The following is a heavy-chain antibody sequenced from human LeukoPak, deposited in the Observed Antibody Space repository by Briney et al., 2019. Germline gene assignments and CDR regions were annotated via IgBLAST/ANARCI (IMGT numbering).Heavy chain of an antibody. CDR1: GYTFTSYG. Sequence: ASVKVSCKASGYTFTSYGISWVRQAPGQGLEWMGWISAYNGNTNYAQKLQGRVTVTTDTSTSTAYMELRSLRSDDTAVYYCARDALRITIFGVVEPRDWFDPWGQGTLVTVSS. CDR3: ARDALRITIFGVVEPRDWFDP. V-gene: IGHV1-18*01. J-gene: IGHJ5*02. CDR2: ISAYNGNT. D-gene: IGHD3-3*01.